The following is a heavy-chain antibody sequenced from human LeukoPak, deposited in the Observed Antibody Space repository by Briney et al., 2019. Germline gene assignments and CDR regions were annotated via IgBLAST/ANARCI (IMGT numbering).Heavy chain of an antibody. D-gene: IGHD2-15*01. J-gene: IGHJ4*02. CDR2: IKQDGSDK. CDR3: LTSTRSHRFDY. Sequence: GASLRLSCAASGFTFSSYWMCWVRQAPGKGLEWVAIIKQDGSDKYYVDSVEGRFIISRDNAKNSLYLQMNSLRAEDTAVYYCLTSTRSHRFDYWGQGTLVTVSS. CDR1: GFTFSSYW. V-gene: IGHV3-7*01.